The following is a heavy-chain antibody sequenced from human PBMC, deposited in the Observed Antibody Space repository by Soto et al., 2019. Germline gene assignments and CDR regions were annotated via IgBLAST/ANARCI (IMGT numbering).Heavy chain of an antibody. CDR3: ARDRFRTASSCYFT. D-gene: IGHD2-2*01. CDR1: GFSFRSYA. J-gene: IGHJ5*02. CDR2: ISGDAATT. Sequence: EVLLLESGGGLVHPGGSLRLSCAGSGFSFRSYAIAWVRQAPGKGLEWVSAISGDAATTSYAESVKGRFAISRDNSKSTLYLQMSSLRAEDTAVYYCARDRFRTASSCYFTWGQGTLVTVSS. V-gene: IGHV3-23*01.